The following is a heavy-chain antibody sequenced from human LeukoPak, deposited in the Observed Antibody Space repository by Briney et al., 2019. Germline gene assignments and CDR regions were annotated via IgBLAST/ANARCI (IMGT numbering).Heavy chain of an antibody. J-gene: IGHJ4*02. CDR3: ARDRYDFWSGFPDTYYFDY. CDR2: IKEDGSAK. D-gene: IGHD3-3*01. Sequence: GGSLRLSCAASGFTFTSNYMSWVRQAPGKGLEYVANIKEDGSAKYYVDSVKGRFTISRDNAKNSLYLQMNSVRAEGTAVYYCARDRYDFWSGFPDTYYFDYWGQGTLVTVSS. CDR1: GFTFTSNY. V-gene: IGHV3-7*01.